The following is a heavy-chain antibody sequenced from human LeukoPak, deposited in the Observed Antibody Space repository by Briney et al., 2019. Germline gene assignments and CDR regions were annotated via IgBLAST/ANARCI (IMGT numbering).Heavy chain of an antibody. Sequence: QPGGSLRLSCAASGFTFSSHGMCWVRQAPGRGLEWVSSISIGGDTTYSDPVEGRFTISRDNSKNTLYLQLDSLRAEDTAIYYCAKEIRPNDCWGQGTQVTVSS. D-gene: IGHD4-17*01. V-gene: IGHV3-23*01. CDR1: GFTFSSHG. J-gene: IGHJ4*02. CDR3: AKEIRPNDC. CDR2: ISIGGDTT.